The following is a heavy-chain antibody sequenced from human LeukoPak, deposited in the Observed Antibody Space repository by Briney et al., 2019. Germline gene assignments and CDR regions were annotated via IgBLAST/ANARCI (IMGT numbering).Heavy chain of an antibody. CDR1: GSIFTSYW. Sequence: GASLQISCKGSGSIFTSYWIGWVRQLPGKGLEWMGIIYPGDSDTRYSPSFQGQVTISADKSISTAYLQWSSLKASDTAMYYCARLDTAMVLDYWGQGTLVTVSS. D-gene: IGHD5-18*01. CDR3: ARLDTAMVLDY. CDR2: IYPGDSDT. J-gene: IGHJ4*02. V-gene: IGHV5-51*01.